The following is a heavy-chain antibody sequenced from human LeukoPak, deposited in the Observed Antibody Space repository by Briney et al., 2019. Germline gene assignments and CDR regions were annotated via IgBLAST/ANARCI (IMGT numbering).Heavy chain of an antibody. CDR3: ARESSSTSCYGCRYYYYMDV. CDR1: GYTFTNYG. J-gene: IGHJ6*03. Sequence: GASVKVSCKASGYTFTNYGISWVRQAPGQGLEWMGWISAYNGNTHYAQKLQGRVTMTTDTSTSTAYMELKSLRPDDTDVYYCARESSSTSCYGCRYYYYMDVWGKGTTVTISS. CDR2: ISAYNGNT. D-gene: IGHD2-2*01. V-gene: IGHV1-18*01.